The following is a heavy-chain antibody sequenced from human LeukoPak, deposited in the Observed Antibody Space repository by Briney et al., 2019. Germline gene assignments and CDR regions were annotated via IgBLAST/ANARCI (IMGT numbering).Heavy chain of an antibody. CDR2: IYPGDSDT. CDR3: ARHRGVVPAARYYYYYYMDV. Sequence: GESLKISCKGSGYSFTSYWIGWVRQMPGKGLEWMGIIYPGDSDTRYSPSFQGQVTISADKSISTAYLQWSSLKASDTAMYYCARHRGVVPAARYYYYYYMDVWGKGTTVTVSS. D-gene: IGHD2-2*01. CDR1: GYSFTSYW. J-gene: IGHJ6*03. V-gene: IGHV5-51*01.